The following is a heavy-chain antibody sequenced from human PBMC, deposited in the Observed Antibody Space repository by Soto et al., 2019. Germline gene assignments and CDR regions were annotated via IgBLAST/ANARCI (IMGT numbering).Heavy chain of an antibody. D-gene: IGHD3-16*01. V-gene: IGHV3-7*01. CDR2: INQAGSQK. J-gene: IGHJ1*01. CDR1: GFRFTDSW. CDR3: VTWADAADEDYFHH. Sequence: GRSLRLSCAASGFRFTDSWMSWVRQAPGKGLEWVAHINQAGSQKSYVASAKGRFTISRDNAKTSLYLQMNSLRAEDTAVYYCVTWADAADEDYFHHWGQGTLVTVSS.